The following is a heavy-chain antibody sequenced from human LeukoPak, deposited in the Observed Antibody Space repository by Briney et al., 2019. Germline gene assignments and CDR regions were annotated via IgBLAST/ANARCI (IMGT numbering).Heavy chain of an antibody. CDR2: IYYSGST. V-gene: IGHV4-30-4*01. CDR1: GGSISSGDYY. D-gene: IGHD3-22*01. CDR3: ARASYDSSGSYFDY. J-gene: IGHJ4*02. Sequence: SETLSLTCTLSGGSISSGDYYWSWLRQPPGKGLEWIGYIYYSGSTYYNPSLKSRVTISVDTSKNQFSLKLSSVTAADTAVYYCARASYDSSGSYFDYWGQGTLVTVSS.